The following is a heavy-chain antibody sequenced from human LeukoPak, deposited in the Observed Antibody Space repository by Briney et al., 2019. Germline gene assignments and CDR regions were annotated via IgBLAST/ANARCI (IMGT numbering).Heavy chain of an antibody. CDR2: INPSGGST. CDR3: ARDPRRYYFDY. J-gene: IGHJ4*02. Sequence: ASVKVSCKASGYTFTSYYMHWARQAPGQGLEWMGIINPSGGSTSYAQKFQGRVTMTRDTSTSTVYMELSSLRSEDTAVYYCARDPRRYYFDYWGQGTLVTVSS. V-gene: IGHV1-46*01. CDR1: GYTFTSYY.